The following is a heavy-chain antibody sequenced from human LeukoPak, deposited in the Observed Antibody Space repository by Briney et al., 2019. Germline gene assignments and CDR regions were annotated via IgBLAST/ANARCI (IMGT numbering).Heavy chain of an antibody. D-gene: IGHD1-26*01. CDR3: AKDPLPGGMGATGSGYNWFDP. Sequence: GGPVRLSCGASGFTFYDYGMIGARHARGGGVEGGPGINWWGGDIGYADSVKGRFTISRDDSKTTLYLQMNSMRAEDTAVYYRAKDPLPGGMGATGSGYNWFDPWGQGTLVTVSS. CDR1: GFTFYDYG. J-gene: IGHJ5*02. CDR2: INWWGGDI. V-gene: IGHV3-20*04.